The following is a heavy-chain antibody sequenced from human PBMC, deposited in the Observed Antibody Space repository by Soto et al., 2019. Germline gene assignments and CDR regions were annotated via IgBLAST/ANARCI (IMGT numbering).Heavy chain of an antibody. J-gene: IGHJ6*02. CDR2: IYYSGST. CDR3: ARLRVGAHYGMDV. Sequence: PSETLSLTCTVYGGSISSSSYYWGWIRQPPGKGLEWIGSIYYSGSTYYNPSLKSRVTISVDTSKNQFSLKLSSVTAADTAVYYCARLRVGAHYGMDVWGQGTTVTVSS. D-gene: IGHD1-26*01. CDR1: GGSISSSSYY. V-gene: IGHV4-39*01.